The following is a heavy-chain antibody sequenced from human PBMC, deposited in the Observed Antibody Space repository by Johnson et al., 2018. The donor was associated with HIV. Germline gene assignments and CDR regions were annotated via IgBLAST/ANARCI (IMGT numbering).Heavy chain of an antibody. V-gene: IGHV3-30*18. D-gene: IGHD6-13*01. CDR1: GFTFSSYA. Sequence: QVQLVESGGGVVQPGRSLRLSCAASGFTFSSYAMHWVRQAPGKGLEWVAIISYDGSNKYYADSVKGRFTLSRDNSKNTLYLQMSSLRVEDTAVYYCAKYRQQLVRSAFDIWGQGTMVTVSS. CDR3: AKYRQQLVRSAFDI. CDR2: ISYDGSNK. J-gene: IGHJ3*02.